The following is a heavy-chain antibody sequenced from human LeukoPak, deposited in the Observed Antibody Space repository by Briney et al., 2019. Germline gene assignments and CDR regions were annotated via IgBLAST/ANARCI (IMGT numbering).Heavy chain of an antibody. J-gene: IGHJ4*02. Sequence: ASVKVSCTASGYTFTSYDINWVRQATGQGHEWMGWMNPNSGNTGYAQKFQGRVTMTRNTSISTAYMELSSLRSEDTAVYYCAREGYYDSSGYYNPLDYWGQGTLVTVSS. CDR1: GYTFTSYD. D-gene: IGHD3-22*01. V-gene: IGHV1-8*01. CDR2: MNPNSGNT. CDR3: AREGYYDSSGYYNPLDY.